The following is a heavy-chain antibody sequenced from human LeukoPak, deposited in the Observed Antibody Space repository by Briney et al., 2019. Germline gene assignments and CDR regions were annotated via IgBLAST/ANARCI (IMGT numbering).Heavy chain of an antibody. J-gene: IGHJ3*02. V-gene: IGHV4-34*01. D-gene: IGHD1-1*01. Sequence: SETLSLTCAVYGGSFTGYYWCWIRQSPGKGLEWIGEINRSGVTNYNPSLKSRVTLSVDTSKSQFSLKLTSVTAADSAVFYCARGRFGNPLQLEPRRPFDMWGQGTMVAISS. CDR3: ARGRFGNPLQLEPRRPFDM. CDR2: INRSGVT. CDR1: GGSFTGYY.